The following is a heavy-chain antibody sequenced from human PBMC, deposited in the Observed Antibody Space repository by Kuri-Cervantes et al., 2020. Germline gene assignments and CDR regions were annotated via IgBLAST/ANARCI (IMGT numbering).Heavy chain of an antibody. D-gene: IGHD2-2*01. CDR1: GYTLTELS. V-gene: IGHV1-24*01. CDR3: AREEGYCSSTSCYGFDYYYYGMDV. J-gene: IGHJ6*02. CDR2: FDPEDGET. Sequence: ASVKVSCKVSGYTLTELSMHWVRQAPGKGLEWMGGFDPEDGETIYAQKFQGRVTITADESTSTAYMELSSLKSEDTAVYYCAREEGYCSSTSCYGFDYYYYGMDVWGQGATVTVSS.